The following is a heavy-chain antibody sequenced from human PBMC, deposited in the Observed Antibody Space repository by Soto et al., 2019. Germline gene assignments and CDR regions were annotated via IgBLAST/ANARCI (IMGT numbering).Heavy chain of an antibody. CDR1: GGSISSYY. V-gene: IGHV4-59*08. J-gene: IGHJ4*02. D-gene: IGHD2-15*01. CDR3: ARRYGGNLDY. CDR2: IYYSGST. Sequence: QVQLQESGPGLVKPSETLSLTCTVSGGSISSYYWSWIRQPPGKGLESIGYIYYSGSTNYNPSLKSRFTISVDTSKNQSSRKLSSVTAADTAVYYCARRYGGNLDYWGQGTLVTVSS.